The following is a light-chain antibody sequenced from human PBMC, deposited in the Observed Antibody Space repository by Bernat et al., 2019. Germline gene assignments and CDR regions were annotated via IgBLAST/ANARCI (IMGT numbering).Light chain of an antibody. CDR1: SSDVGAYNY. Sequence: QSALTQPASVSGSPGQSITISCTGTSSDVGAYNYVSWFQQHPDKAPKLMLYDVTNRPSGVSYRFAGSKSGNTASLTISGLQAEDEADYYCVSYTTSSTFVFGTGTKVTVL. V-gene: IGLV2-14*03. CDR2: DVT. J-gene: IGLJ1*01. CDR3: VSYTTSSTFV.